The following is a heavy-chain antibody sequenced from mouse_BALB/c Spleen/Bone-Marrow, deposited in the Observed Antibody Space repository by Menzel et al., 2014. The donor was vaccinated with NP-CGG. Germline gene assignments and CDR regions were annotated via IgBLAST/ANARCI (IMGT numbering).Heavy chain of an antibody. Sequence: VQLQQSGAELVRPGSSVKISCKASGYAFSDYWMNWVKQRPGQGLEWIGQIYPGDGDTNYIGKFKGKATLTADKSSSTAYMQLSSLTSEDSAVYFCARETHGNAWFAYWGQGTLVTVSA. CDR2: IYPGDGDT. CDR3: ARETHGNAWFAY. V-gene: IGHV1-80*01. J-gene: IGHJ3*01. CDR1: GYAFSDYW. D-gene: IGHD2-1*01.